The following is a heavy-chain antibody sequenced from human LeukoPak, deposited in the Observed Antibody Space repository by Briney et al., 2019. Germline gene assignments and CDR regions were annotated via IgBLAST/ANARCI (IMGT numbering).Heavy chain of an antibody. CDR1: GFTFRSYA. V-gene: IGHV3-23*01. D-gene: IGHD3-3*01. Sequence: GGSLRLSCAASGFTFRSYAMCWVRQAPGKGLEWVSAISGSGGSTYYADSVKGRFTISRDNSKNTLYLQMNSLRAEDTAVYYCAKENTIFGVVIIPFDYWGQGTLVTVSS. CDR3: AKENTIFGVVIIPFDY. J-gene: IGHJ4*02. CDR2: ISGSGGST.